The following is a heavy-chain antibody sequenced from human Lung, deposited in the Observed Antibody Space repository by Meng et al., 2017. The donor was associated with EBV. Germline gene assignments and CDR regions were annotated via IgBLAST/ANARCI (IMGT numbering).Heavy chain of an antibody. CDR1: GYTFTGYC. CDR3: ARDWEGSWAVFDY. J-gene: IGHJ4*02. CDR2: INPNSGGT. Sequence: GHRVQSWAEVKKPGASVKVACKASGYTFTGYCMHWVQQAPGQGLEWMGWINPNSGGTNYAQKFQGWVTMTRDTSISTAYMELSRLRSDDTAVYYCARDWEGSWAVFDYWGQGTLVTVSS. V-gene: IGHV1-2*04. D-gene: IGHD6-13*01.